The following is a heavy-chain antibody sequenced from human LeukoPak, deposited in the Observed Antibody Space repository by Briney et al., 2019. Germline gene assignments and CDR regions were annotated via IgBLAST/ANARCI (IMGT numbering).Heavy chain of an antibody. CDR1: GFTFSSYS. CDR3: ARDGGSSWFVYGMDV. J-gene: IGHJ6*02. CDR2: ISSSSSYI. Sequence: GGSLRLSCAASGFTFSSYSMNWVRQAPGKGLEWVSSISSSSSYIYYADSVKGRFTISRDDAKNSLYLQMNSLRAEDTAVYYCARDGGSSWFVYGMDVWGQGTTVTVSS. D-gene: IGHD6-13*01. V-gene: IGHV3-21*01.